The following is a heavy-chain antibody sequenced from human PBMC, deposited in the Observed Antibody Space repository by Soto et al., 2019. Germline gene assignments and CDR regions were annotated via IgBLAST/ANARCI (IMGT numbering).Heavy chain of an antibody. D-gene: IGHD1-26*01. Sequence: PGGSLTLSCSVSGFTFSNYAMHWVRQAPGKGLEYVSGITSDGDSTWHADSVKGRFTISRDNSKNTLYLQMNSLRAEDTAVYYCAKDLLGATLFDYCGKGTLLTVSS. V-gene: IGHV3-64*04. CDR2: ITSDGDST. J-gene: IGHJ4*02. CDR3: AKDLLGATLFDY. CDR1: GFTFSNYA.